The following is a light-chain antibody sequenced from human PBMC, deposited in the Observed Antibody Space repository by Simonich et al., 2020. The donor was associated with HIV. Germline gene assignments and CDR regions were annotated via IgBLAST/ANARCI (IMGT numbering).Light chain of an antibody. J-gene: IGKJ1*01. V-gene: IGKV3-15*01. CDR3: QQYNNWPQT. CDR2: GAS. CDR1: QSVSSN. Sequence: MTQSPATLSVSPGKRATLSCRASQSVSSNLAWYQQKPGQAPRLLIYGASTRATGIPARFSGSGSGTEFTLTISSLQSEDFAVYYCQQYNNWPQTFGQGTKVEIK.